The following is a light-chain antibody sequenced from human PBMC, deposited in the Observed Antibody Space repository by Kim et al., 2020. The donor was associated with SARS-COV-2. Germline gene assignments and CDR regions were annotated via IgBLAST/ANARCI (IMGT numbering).Light chain of an antibody. V-gene: IGLV2-14*03. J-gene: IGLJ3*02. CDR1: SSDVGNYAS. CDR2: DVT. Sequence: GQSITTSCTGTSSDVGNYASVSWYQPHPGKAPKLLIYDVTKRPSGVSNRFSGSKSGNTASLTISGLQAEDEADYYCSSYTSSSTWVFGGGTQLTVL. CDR3: SSYTSSSTWV.